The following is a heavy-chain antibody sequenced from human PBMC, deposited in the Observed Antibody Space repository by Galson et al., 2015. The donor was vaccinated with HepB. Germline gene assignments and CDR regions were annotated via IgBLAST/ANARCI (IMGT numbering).Heavy chain of an antibody. CDR2: ISYDGSNK. CDR3: AKSVTYYDFWSGGGY. CDR1: GFTFSSYG. Sequence: SLRLSCAASGFTFSSYGMHWVRQAPGKGLEWVAVISYDGSNKYYADSVKGRFTISRDNSKNTLYLQMNSLRAEDTAVYYCAKSVTYYDFWSGGGYWGQGTLVTVSS. V-gene: IGHV3-30*18. D-gene: IGHD3-3*01. J-gene: IGHJ4*02.